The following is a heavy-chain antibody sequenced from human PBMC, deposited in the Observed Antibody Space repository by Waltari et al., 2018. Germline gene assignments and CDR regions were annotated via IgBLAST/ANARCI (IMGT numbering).Heavy chain of an antibody. J-gene: IGHJ4*02. CDR2: IYTAGST. D-gene: IGHD5-18*01. V-gene: IGHV3-66*02. Sequence: DVQLVESGGGLVHPGGSLRLSCAASGFTVSTTHMRWVRQAPGKGLEWVSIIYTAGSTYNADSVVGRFTISRDVSQNTLHLQMNNLRPEDTAVYYCSRARDEDTAMVFFDHWGQGTLVSVSS. CDR1: GFTVSTTH. CDR3: SRARDEDTAMVFFDH.